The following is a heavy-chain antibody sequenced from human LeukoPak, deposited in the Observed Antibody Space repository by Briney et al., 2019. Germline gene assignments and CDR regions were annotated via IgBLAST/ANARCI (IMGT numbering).Heavy chain of an antibody. CDR1: GFIFSDYY. V-gene: IGHV3-11*06. CDR2: IDGSSSRT. J-gene: IGHJ3*02. CDR3: AKHPAFDI. Sequence: GGSLRLSCAASGFIFSDYYMSWMRQAPGKGLEWLSYIDGSSSRTNYADSVKGRFTISRDNAKNTLYLQMNSLRAEDTAVYYCAKHPAFDIWGQGTMVTVSS.